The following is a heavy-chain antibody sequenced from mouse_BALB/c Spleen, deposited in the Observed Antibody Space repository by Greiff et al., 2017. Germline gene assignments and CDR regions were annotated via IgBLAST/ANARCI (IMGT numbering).Heavy chain of an antibody. CDR1: GFNIKDHY. J-gene: IGHJ2*01. D-gene: IGHD1-1*01. CDR3: NARITTADY. Sequence: VQLQQSGAELVRSGASVKLSCTASGFNIKDHYMHWVKQRPEQGLEWIGWIDPENGDTEYAPKFQGKATMTADTSSNTAYLQLSSLTSEDTAVYYCNARITTADYWGQGTTLTVSS. CDR2: IDPENGDT. V-gene: IGHV14-4*02.